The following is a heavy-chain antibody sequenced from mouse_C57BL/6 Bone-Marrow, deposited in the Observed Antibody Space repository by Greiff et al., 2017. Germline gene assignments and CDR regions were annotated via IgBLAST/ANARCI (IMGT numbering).Heavy chain of an antibody. Sequence: QVQLKESGAELVRPGASVTLSCTASGYTFTDYEMHWVKQTPVHGLEWIGAIDPETGGTAYNQKFQGKAILTADTSSSTAYMELRSLTSEDSTVYYCTSSHWDEDYWGQGTTRTVSS. D-gene: IGHD4-1*01. V-gene: IGHV1-15*01. CDR3: TSSHWDEDY. CDR1: GYTFTDYE. J-gene: IGHJ2*01. CDR2: IDPETGGT.